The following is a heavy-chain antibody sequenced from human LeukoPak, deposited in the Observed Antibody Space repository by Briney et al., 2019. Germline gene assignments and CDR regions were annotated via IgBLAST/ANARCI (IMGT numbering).Heavy chain of an antibody. Sequence: ASVTVSCKASGYTFTSYGISWVRQAPGQGLEWMGWISAYNDNTNYAQSLQGRVTVTTDTSTNTAYMELRSLRSDDTAVYYCARDWVIPSANFLFDYRGQGTLVTVSS. D-gene: IGHD2-2*01. CDR1: GYTFTSYG. V-gene: IGHV1-18*01. CDR2: ISAYNDNT. CDR3: ARDWVIPSANFLFDY. J-gene: IGHJ4*02.